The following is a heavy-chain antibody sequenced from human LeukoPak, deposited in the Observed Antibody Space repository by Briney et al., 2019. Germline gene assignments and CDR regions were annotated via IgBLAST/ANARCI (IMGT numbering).Heavy chain of an antibody. CDR2: INSDGSST. Sequence: QTGGSLRLSCAGTGYTFSSAWMHWVRQAPGKGLVWVSRINSDGSSTRYADSVRGRFTISRDNSKNTLYLQMNSLRAEDTAVYYCAKGRDMITFGGVIFSFDYWGQGTLVTVSS. CDR3: AKGRDMITFGGVIFSFDY. D-gene: IGHD3-16*02. V-gene: IGHV3-74*01. CDR1: GYTFSSAW. J-gene: IGHJ4*02.